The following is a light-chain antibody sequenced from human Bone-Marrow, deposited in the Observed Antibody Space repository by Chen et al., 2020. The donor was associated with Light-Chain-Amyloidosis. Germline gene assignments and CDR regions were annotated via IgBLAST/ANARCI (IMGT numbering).Light chain of an antibody. Sequence: QSALTQPASVSGSPGQSITISCTGTSSDVGSDNHVSWYQQHPDKAPKRMIYEVTNRPAGVPDRFSGSKSDNTASLTISGLQTEDEADYFCSSYTITNTLVFGSGTRVTVL. CDR1: SSDVGSDNH. V-gene: IGLV2-14*01. CDR2: EVT. CDR3: SSYTITNTLV. J-gene: IGLJ1*01.